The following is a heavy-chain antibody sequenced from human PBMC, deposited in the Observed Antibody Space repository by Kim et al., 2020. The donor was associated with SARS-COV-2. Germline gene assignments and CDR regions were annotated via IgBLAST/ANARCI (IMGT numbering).Heavy chain of an antibody. CDR1: GFTFSDYP. V-gene: IGHV3-21*01. Sequence: GGSLRLSCAASGFTFSDYPMNWVRQAPGKGLEWVSSIRASSNMYYADSLKGRFTISRDNAENSLYLQMNSLSAEDTAVYYCAGGMRGFSYGKIDYWGQGTLVTVSS. D-gene: IGHD5-18*01. J-gene: IGHJ4*02. CDR2: IRASSNM. CDR3: AGGMRGFSYGKIDY.